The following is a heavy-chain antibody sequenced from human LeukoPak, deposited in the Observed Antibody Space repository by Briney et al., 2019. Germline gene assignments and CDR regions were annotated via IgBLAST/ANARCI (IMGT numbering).Heavy chain of an antibody. V-gene: IGHV3-43*02. J-gene: IGHJ4*02. CDR1: GFTFDDYA. D-gene: IGHD5-18*01. CDR3: AKDIRGYSYGNFDY. CDR2: ISGDGGST. Sequence: GGSLRLSCAASGFTFDDYAMHWVRQAPGKGLEWVSLISGDGGSTYYADSVKGRFTISGDNSKNSLYLQMNSLRTEDTALYYCAKDIRGYSYGNFDYWGQGTLVTVSS.